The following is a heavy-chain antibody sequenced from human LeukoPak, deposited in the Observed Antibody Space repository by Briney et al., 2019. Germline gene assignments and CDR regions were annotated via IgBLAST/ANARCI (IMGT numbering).Heavy chain of an antibody. Sequence: PSETLSFTCTVSGGSISSSSYYWGWIRQPPGKGLEWIGSIYYSGSTYYNPSLKSRDTISVDTSKNQFSLKRSSVTTSDTPVYYCARRPLTGTTDYWGQGTLVTVSS. V-gene: IGHV4-39*01. J-gene: IGHJ4*02. CDR3: ARRPLTGTTDY. CDR2: IYYSGST. CDR1: GGSISSSSYY. D-gene: IGHD1-7*01.